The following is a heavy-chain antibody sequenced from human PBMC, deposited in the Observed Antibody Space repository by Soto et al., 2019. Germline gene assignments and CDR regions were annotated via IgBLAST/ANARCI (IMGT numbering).Heavy chain of an antibody. CDR1: GYTFTGYY. J-gene: IGHJ1*01. D-gene: IGHD3-22*01. CDR3: ARGVDYYDSSGYYAATAEYFQH. CDR2: INPNSGGT. Sequence: GASVKVSCKASGYTFTGYYMHWVRQAPGQGLEWMGWINPNSGGTNYAQKFQGWVTMTRDTSISTAYMELSRLRSDDTAVYYCARGVDYYDSSGYYAATAEYFQHWGQGTLVTVSS. V-gene: IGHV1-2*04.